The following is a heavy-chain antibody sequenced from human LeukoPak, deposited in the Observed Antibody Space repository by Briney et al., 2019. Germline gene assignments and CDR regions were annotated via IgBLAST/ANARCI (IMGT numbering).Heavy chain of an antibody. J-gene: IGHJ5*01. CDR3: ALPDLYSTGWYDF. Sequence: GGSLRLSCVASGLVVSRNYVTWVRQVPGEGLEWVSIMYTSGDIYYADSVKGRFTLSRDDSKNTLYLQMHSLRVEDTAVYYCALPDLYSTGWYDFWGQGTLVTVSS. CDR1: GLVVSRNY. CDR2: MYTSGDI. V-gene: IGHV3-66*01. D-gene: IGHD6-13*01.